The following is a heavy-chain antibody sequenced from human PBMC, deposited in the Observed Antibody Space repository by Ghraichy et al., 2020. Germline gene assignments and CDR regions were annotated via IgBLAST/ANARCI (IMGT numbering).Heavy chain of an antibody. V-gene: IGHV4-59*08. J-gene: IGHJ4*02. CDR2: IYHSGGT. D-gene: IGHD3-22*01. CDR3: ARRRRTRVDGYSSGAFAY. CDR1: GASISSSY. Sequence: SETLSLTCTVSGASISSSYWSWIRQSPGKGLEWIGYIYHSGGTSYNPTLKSRVTMSQDTSKSQFSLKLNSVTAADTAVYYCARRRRTRVDGYSSGAFAYWGQGSLVTVSS.